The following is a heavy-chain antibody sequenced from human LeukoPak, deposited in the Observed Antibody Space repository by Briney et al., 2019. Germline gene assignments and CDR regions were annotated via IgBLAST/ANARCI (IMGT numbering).Heavy chain of an antibody. J-gene: IGHJ4*02. Sequence: NPGGSLRLSCAASGFTFSTYSMNWVRQAPGKGLEWVSFISSTSDYIYYADSVKGRFTISRDNAKNSLYLQMNTLRAEDTAVYYCARDYYGDYVFDYWGQGTLVTVSS. CDR1: GFTFSTYS. V-gene: IGHV3-21*01. D-gene: IGHD4-17*01. CDR2: ISSTSDYI. CDR3: ARDYYGDYVFDY.